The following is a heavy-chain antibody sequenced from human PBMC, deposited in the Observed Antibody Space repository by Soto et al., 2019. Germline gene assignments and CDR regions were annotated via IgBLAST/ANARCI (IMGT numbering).Heavy chain of an antibody. CDR2: IIPILGIA. CDR3: ARRSSTSSDAFDI. D-gene: IGHD2-2*01. Sequence: QVQLVQSGAEVKKPGSSVKVSCKASGGTFSSYTISWVRQAPGQGLEWMGRIIPILGIANYAQKFQGRVTNTAEKSTSTAYMELSSLRSEDTAVYYCARRSSTSSDAFDIWGQGTMVTVSS. J-gene: IGHJ3*02. V-gene: IGHV1-69*02. CDR1: GGTFSSYT.